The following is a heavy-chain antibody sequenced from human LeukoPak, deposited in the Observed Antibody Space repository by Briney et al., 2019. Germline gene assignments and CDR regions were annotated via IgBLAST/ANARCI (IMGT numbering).Heavy chain of an antibody. V-gene: IGHV4-39*01. CDR3: VQNIPGTIEH. CDR2: IYSSGTT. CDR1: GGSISSSSYY. D-gene: IGHD1-7*01. Sequence: PSETLSLTCTVSGGSISSSSYYWGWIRQPPGKGLEFIGNIYSSGTTYYNPSLKSRVTISIDTSKSQFSLRLSSVTAADTAVYYCVQNIPGTIEHWGQGTLVTVSS. J-gene: IGHJ1*01.